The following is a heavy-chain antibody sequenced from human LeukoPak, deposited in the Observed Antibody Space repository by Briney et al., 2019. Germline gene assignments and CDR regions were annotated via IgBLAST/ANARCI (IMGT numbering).Heavy chain of an antibody. D-gene: IGHD1-26*01. V-gene: IGHV4-31*03. J-gene: IGHJ4*02. CDR1: GRSLPGGGYY. CDR2: ASYSGGT. CDR3: ATAEWEYFYFDS. Sequence: PSDTVSLTCCVCGRSLPGGGYYWRWLRQPPGKGVEWIGFASYSGGTSYNPSLMSRITISVDRSQNQFSLRMRDVTAADTAVYFCATAEWEYFYFDSWGQGALVAVSS.